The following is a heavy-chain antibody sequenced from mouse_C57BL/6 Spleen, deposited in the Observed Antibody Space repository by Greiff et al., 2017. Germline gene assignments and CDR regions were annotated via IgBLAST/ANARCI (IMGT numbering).Heavy chain of an antibody. J-gene: IGHJ1*03. CDR3: ARGSWYFYV. CDR1: GYSFTDYN. Sequence: VQLKQSGPELVKPGASVKISCKASGYSFTDYNMNWVKQSNGKSLEWIGVTNPKYGTTSYNQKFKVNATLTVDQYSSTAYMQLNSLTSEDSAFYYCARGSWYFYVWGTGTTFTVSS. V-gene: IGHV1-39*01. CDR2: TNPKYGTT.